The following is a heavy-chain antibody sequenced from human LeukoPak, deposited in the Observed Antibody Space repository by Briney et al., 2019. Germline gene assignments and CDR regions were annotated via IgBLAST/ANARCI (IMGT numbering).Heavy chain of an antibody. V-gene: IGHV3-64*04. D-gene: IGHD6-13*01. CDR3: ARGPSSSWAREDN. J-gene: IGHJ4*02. Sequence: GGSLRLSCSASGFTFSSYAIHWVRQAPGKGLQYVSAISSNGGSTYYTDSVKGRFTISRDNSKNTLYLQMNSLRAEDTAVYYCARGPSSSWAREDNWGQGTLVTVSS. CDR2: ISSNGGST. CDR1: GFTFSSYA.